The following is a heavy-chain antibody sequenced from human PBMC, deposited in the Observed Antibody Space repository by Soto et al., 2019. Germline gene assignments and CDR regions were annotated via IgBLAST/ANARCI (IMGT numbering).Heavy chain of an antibody. CDR3: ARRIRPYYYDSSGYYPYYFDY. J-gene: IGHJ4*02. CDR2: IYYSGST. CDR1: GGSISSSSYY. D-gene: IGHD3-22*01. V-gene: IGHV4-39*01. Sequence: PSETLSLTCTVSGGSISSSSYYWGWIRQPPGKGLEWIGSIYYSGSTYYNPSLKSRVTISVDTSKNQFSLKLSSVTAADTAVYYCARRIRPYYYDSSGYYPYYFDYWGQGTLVTVS.